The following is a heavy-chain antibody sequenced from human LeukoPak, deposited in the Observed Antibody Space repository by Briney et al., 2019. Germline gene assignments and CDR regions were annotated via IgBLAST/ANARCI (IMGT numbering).Heavy chain of an antibody. Sequence: ASVKVSCKPSGYTFTSYDINWVRQATGQGLEWMGWMNPNSGNTGYAQKFQGRVTITRDTSISTAYMELSSLRSEDTAVYYCARDGDYYGSGNFDYWGQGTLVTVSS. CDR3: ARDGDYYGSGNFDY. CDR1: GYTFTSYD. D-gene: IGHD3-10*01. V-gene: IGHV1-8*03. CDR2: MNPNSGNT. J-gene: IGHJ4*02.